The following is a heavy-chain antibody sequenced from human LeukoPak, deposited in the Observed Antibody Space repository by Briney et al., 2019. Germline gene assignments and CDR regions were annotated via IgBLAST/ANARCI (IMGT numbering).Heavy chain of an antibody. CDR1: GFTFSSYG. CDR2: ISSSGSTI. J-gene: IGHJ4*02. V-gene: IGHV3-48*04. D-gene: IGHD1-26*01. Sequence: PGGSLRLSCAASGFTFSSYGMSWVRQAPGKGLEWVSYISSSGSTIYYADSVKGRFTISRDNAKNSLYLQMNSLRAEDTAVYYCATTGSGSYYDYWGQGTLVTVSS. CDR3: ATTGSGSYYDY.